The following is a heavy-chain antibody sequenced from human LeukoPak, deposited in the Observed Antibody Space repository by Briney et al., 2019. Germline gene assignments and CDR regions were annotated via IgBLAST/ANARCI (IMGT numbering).Heavy chain of an antibody. Sequence: GGSLRLSCAASGFTFSSYSMNWVRQAPGKGLEWVSSISSSSSYIYYADSVKGRFTISRDNAKNSLYLQMNSLRAEDTAVYYCARVKIMWGSNDAFDIWGQGTMVTVSS. V-gene: IGHV3-21*01. CDR1: GFTFSSYS. D-gene: IGHD7-27*01. CDR3: ARVKIMWGSNDAFDI. J-gene: IGHJ3*02. CDR2: ISSSSSYI.